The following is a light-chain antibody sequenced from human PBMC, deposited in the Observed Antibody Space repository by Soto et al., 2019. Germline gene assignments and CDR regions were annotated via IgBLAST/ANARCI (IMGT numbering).Light chain of an antibody. CDR1: QGISSY. CDR3: QQYYSYPTTT. CDR2: AAS. J-gene: IGKJ3*01. Sequence: AIRMTQSTSSLSASTGDRVTITCRASQGISSYLAWYQQKPGKAPKLLIYAASTLQSGVPSRFSGSGSGTDFTLTISCLQSEDFATYYCQQYYSYPTTTFGPGTKVDIK. V-gene: IGKV1-8*01.